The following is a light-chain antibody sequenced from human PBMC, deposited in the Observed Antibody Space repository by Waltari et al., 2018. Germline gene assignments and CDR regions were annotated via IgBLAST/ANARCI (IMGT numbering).Light chain of an antibody. J-gene: IGKJ3*01. Sequence: EIVLTQSPATLSLSPGERATLSCRASQRVSSYLAWYQQKPGQAPTLLIYDASNRATGIPARFSGSGSGTDFTLTISSLEPEDFAVYYCQQRTNSFTFGPGTKVDIK. V-gene: IGKV3-11*01. CDR1: QRVSSY. CDR2: DAS. CDR3: QQRTNSFT.